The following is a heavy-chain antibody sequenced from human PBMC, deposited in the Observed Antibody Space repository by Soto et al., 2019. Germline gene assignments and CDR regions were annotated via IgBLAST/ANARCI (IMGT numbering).Heavy chain of an antibody. D-gene: IGHD3-9*01. CDR1: GFTFSRYA. Sequence: GGSLRLSCAASGFTFSRYAMSWVRQAAGKGLEWVSAISGSGGSTYYADSVKGRFTISRDNSKNTLYLQMNSLRAEDTAVYYCASHYDILTGYPQKVHYYFDYWGQGTVVTVSS. CDR3: ASHYDILTGYPQKVHYYFDY. V-gene: IGHV3-23*01. J-gene: IGHJ4*02. CDR2: ISGSGGST.